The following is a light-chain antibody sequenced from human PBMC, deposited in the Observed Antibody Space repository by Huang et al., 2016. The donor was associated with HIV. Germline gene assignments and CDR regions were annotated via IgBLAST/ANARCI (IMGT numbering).Light chain of an antibody. CDR1: QTISNS. CDR3: QQSYTAPRT. J-gene: IGKJ1*01. Sequence: DIQMTQSPSSLSASVGDRVTITCRSSQTISNSLSWYQQKPGQDPKLLIHSASSLQSGVPSRFSGSGSGTDFALSISSLQPDDSATYYCQQSYTAPRTFGQGTKVEIK. V-gene: IGKV1-39*01. CDR2: SAS.